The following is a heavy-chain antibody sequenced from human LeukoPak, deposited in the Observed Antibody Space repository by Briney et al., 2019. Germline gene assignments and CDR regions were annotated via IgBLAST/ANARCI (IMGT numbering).Heavy chain of an antibody. CDR2: ISYDGSDK. CDR1: GFSFSSYA. CDR3: AKDKGSITIFGVVSSYFDY. D-gene: IGHD3-3*01. V-gene: IGHV3-30-3*01. Sequence: GGSLRLSCAASGFSFSSYAMHWVRQAPGKGLEWVAVISYDGSDKYYADSVKTRFTISRDNCKNTLYLQMNSLRAEDTAVYYCAKDKGSITIFGVVSSYFDYWGQGTLVTVSS. J-gene: IGHJ4*02.